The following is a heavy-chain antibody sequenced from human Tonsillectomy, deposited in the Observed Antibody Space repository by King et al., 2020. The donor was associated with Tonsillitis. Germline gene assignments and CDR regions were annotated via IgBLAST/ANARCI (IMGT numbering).Heavy chain of an antibody. V-gene: IGHV4-38-2*01. CDR1: GYSISSGYY. CDR3: ARRGYGDLSFDY. CDR2: IYHSGST. J-gene: IGHJ4*02. Sequence: QLQESGPGLVKPSETLSLTCAVSGYSISSGYYWGWIRQPPGKGLEWIGSIYHSGSTYYNPSLKSRVTISVDTSKNQFSLKLSPVTAADTAVYYCARRGYGDLSFDYWGQGTLVTVSS. D-gene: IGHD4-17*01.